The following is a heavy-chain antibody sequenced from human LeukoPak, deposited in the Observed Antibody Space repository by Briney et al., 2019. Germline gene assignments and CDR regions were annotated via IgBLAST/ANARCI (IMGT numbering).Heavy chain of an antibody. D-gene: IGHD3-10*01. CDR1: GGSFSGYY. Sequence: SETLSLTCAVYGGSFSGYYWSWLRQPPGKGLEWIGEINHSGSTNYNPSLKSRVTISVDTSKNQFSLKLSPVTAADTAVYYCAATVRGVIYYWGQGTLVTVSS. V-gene: IGHV4-34*01. CDR3: AATVRGVIYY. CDR2: INHSGST. J-gene: IGHJ4*02.